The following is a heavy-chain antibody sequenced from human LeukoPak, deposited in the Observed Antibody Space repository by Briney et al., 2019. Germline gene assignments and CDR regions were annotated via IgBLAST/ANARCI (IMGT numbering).Heavy chain of an antibody. CDR2: INGDGNT. CDR3: AKDIGGGLLEY. D-gene: IGHD2-15*01. V-gene: IGHV3-43*02. CDR1: GFNFGRNF. J-gene: IGHJ4*02. Sequence: GGSLRLSCAASGFNFGRNFMHWARQVPGKGLEWLSLINGDGNTYYAASVNGRFTVSRDNSKNSLYLQMSSLRPEDTALYYCAKDIGGGLLEYWGQGTLVTVSS.